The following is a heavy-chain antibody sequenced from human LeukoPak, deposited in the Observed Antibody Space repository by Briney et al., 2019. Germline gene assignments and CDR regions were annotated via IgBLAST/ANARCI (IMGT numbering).Heavy chain of an antibody. V-gene: IGHV3-48*01. CDR1: GFTFSSYS. D-gene: IGHD2-2*01. CDR3: ARDRAPAWFDP. CDR2: ISSSSSSI. Sequence: GGSLRLSCAVSGFTFSSYSMNWVRQAPGKGLEWVSYISSSSSSIYYADSVKGRLTISRDNAKNTLYLQMNSLRGEDTAVYYCARDRAPAWFDPWGQGTLVTVSS. J-gene: IGHJ5*02.